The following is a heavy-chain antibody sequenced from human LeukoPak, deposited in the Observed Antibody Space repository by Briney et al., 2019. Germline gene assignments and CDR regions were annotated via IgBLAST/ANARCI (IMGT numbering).Heavy chain of an antibody. D-gene: IGHD2-2*01. Sequence: GASVKVSCKASGYTFTSYGISWVRQAPGQGLEWMGWNSAYNGNTNYAQKLQGRVTMTTDTSTSTAYMELRSLRSDDTAVYYCARDSIVPAAIPFDYWGQGTLVTVSS. V-gene: IGHV1-18*01. CDR2: NSAYNGNT. CDR3: ARDSIVPAAIPFDY. CDR1: GYTFTSYG. J-gene: IGHJ4*02.